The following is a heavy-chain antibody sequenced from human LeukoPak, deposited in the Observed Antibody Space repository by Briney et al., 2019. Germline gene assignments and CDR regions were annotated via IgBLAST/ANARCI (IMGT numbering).Heavy chain of an antibody. Sequence: PSETLSLTCTVSGGSLSSYYWSWIRQPPGKGLEWIGCFYQSGSTNYNPSLKSRVTTSVDTSKNQFSLRLNSVTAADTAVYYCASTQQWLAFDYWGQGILVTVSS. V-gene: IGHV4-59*13. D-gene: IGHD6-19*01. CDR2: FYQSGST. CDR3: ASTQQWLAFDY. J-gene: IGHJ4*02. CDR1: GGSLSSYY.